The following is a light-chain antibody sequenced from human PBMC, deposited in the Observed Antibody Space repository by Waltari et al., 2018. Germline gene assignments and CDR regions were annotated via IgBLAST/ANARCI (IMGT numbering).Light chain of an antibody. CDR2: AGN. CDR1: SSNVGRYNL. CDR3: CSYAGSSTWV. J-gene: IGLJ3*02. V-gene: IGLV2-23*01. Sequence: QSALTQPASVSGSPGQSITISCTGTSSNVGRYNLVSWYQQHPDKAPKLMVYAGNKRPSGVSNRFSGSKSGNTASLTISGLQVADEAFYYCCSYAGSSTWVFGGGTKLTVL.